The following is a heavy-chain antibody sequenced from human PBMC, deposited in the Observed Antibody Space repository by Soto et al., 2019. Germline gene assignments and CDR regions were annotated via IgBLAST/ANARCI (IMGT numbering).Heavy chain of an antibody. D-gene: IGHD3-9*01. CDR3: ARDYGLLNGYYLQTPFDY. V-gene: IGHV1-18*04. Sequence: ASVKVSCKASGYTFTSYAISWVRQAPGQGLEWMGWINTYNGGTNYAQKFQGRVTMTTDTSTSTAYMELRSLRSGDTAVYYCARDYGLLNGYYLQTPFDYWGQGTLVTVSS. CDR1: GYTFTSYA. J-gene: IGHJ4*02. CDR2: INTYNGGT.